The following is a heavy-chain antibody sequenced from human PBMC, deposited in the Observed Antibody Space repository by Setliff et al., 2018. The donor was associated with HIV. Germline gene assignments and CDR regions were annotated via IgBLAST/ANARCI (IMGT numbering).Heavy chain of an antibody. CDR3: ARDVGGFTVFAVPRGGFDP. Sequence: PSETLSLTCTVSGGSINSYYWSWIRLPPGRGLEWIGYVSTSGSTNYNPSLTSRVTISADTSRNQFSLKLTSVTAADTAVYFCARDVGGFTVFAVPRGGFDPWGQGTLVTVSS. CDR1: GGSINSYY. J-gene: IGHJ5*02. D-gene: IGHD3-3*01. V-gene: IGHV4-59*01. CDR2: VSTSGST.